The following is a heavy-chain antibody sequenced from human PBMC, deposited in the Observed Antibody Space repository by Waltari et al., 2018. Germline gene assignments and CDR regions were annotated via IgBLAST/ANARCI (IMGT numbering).Heavy chain of an antibody. J-gene: IGHJ3*02. CDR3: ARVRAFVVVARDAFDI. CDR1: GGSFSGSY. D-gene: IGHD2-15*01. V-gene: IGHV4-34*01. Sequence: QVQLQQWGAGLLKPSETLSLTCAVYGGSFSGSYWSWIRQPPGKGLEWIGEINHSGSTNYNPSLKSRVTISVDTSKNQFSLKLSSVTAADTAVYYCARVRAFVVVARDAFDIWGQGTMVTVSS. CDR2: INHSGST.